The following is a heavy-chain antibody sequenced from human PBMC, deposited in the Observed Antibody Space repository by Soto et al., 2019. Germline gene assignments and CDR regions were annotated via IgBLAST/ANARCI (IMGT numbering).Heavy chain of an antibody. J-gene: IGHJ4*02. CDR2: IYYSGST. CDR1: GGSISSGGYY. V-gene: IGHV4-31*03. D-gene: IGHD3-10*02. Sequence: QVQLQESGPGLVKPSQTLSLTCTVSGGSISSGGYYWSWIRQHPGKGLEWIGYIYYSGSTYYNPSLTRRVTISVDASKSPFSPTLSSVTAADTAVYYCAREGYLSVLGVNDYNWGLGILVTF. CDR3: AREGYLSVLGVNDYN.